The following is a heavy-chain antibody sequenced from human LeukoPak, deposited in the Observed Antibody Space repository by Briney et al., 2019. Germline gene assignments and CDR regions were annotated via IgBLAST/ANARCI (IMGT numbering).Heavy chain of an antibody. V-gene: IGHV3-48*04. Sequence: GGSLRLSCAASGFTFRIFGLNWVRQAPGKGPGWVSYIDARSGITYYADSVQGRFTISRDDARESVFLQMDGLRVDDTAVYYCARTYDFGRGPPGDAFDNWGPGTWVIVSS. CDR3: ARTYDFGRGPPGDAFDN. D-gene: IGHD3-3*01. CDR2: IDARSGIT. J-gene: IGHJ3*02. CDR1: GFTFRIFG.